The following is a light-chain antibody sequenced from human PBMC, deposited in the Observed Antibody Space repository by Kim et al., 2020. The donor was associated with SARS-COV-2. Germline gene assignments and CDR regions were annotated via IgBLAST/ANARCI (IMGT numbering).Light chain of an antibody. J-gene: IGKJ2*01. Sequence: VSSGERATPSCRTSQSGSTSLAWYQQKPGQAPRLLIYGTSTRATGIPPRFSGSGSGTEFTLTISSLQSEDFAIYYCQQYNRWPPYIFGQGTKLEI. CDR1: QSGSTS. CDR3: QQYNRWPPYI. V-gene: IGKV3-15*01. CDR2: GTS.